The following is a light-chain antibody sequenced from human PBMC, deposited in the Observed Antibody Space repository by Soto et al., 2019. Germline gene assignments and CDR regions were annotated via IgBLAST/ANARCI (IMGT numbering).Light chain of an antibody. V-gene: IGLV6-57*04. J-gene: IGLJ2*01. CDR1: SDSIASNY. CDR2: ENN. CDR3: QSYDSSNVV. Sequence: NFMLTQPHSVSESPGKTVTISCTRSSDSIASNYVQWYHQRPGSAPTTVIYENNQRPSGVPDRFSGSIDSSSNSASLTISGLKTEDEADYYCQSYDSSNVVFGGGTKVTVL.